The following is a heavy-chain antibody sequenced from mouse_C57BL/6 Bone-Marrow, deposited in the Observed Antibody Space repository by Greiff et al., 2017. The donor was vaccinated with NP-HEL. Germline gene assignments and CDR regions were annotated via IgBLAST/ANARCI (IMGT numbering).Heavy chain of an antibody. V-gene: IGHV1-26*01. D-gene: IGHD2-2*01. Sequence: EVQLQQSGPELVKPGASVKLSCKASGYTFTDYYMNWVKQSHGKSLEWIGYINPNNGGTSYNQKFKGKATLTVDKSSSTAYMELRSLTSEDSAVYYCASLWLRRYFDVWGTGTTVTVSS. J-gene: IGHJ1*03. CDR1: GYTFTDYY. CDR3: ASLWLRRYFDV. CDR2: INPNNGGT.